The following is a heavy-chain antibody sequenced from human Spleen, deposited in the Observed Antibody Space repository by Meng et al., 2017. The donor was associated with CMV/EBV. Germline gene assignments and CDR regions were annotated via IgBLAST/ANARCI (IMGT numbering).Heavy chain of an antibody. V-gene: IGHV3-33*06. CDR3: AKDSRTYYYASGSYSKGGFDY. Sequence: FGMRWVRQAPGKGLEWVAVVWYDGSNKDYADSVKGRFIISRDNSKKTLYLQMNSLRAEDTAVYYCAKDSRTYYYASGSYSKGGFDYWGQGSLVTVSS. CDR2: VWYDGSNK. CDR1: FG. J-gene: IGHJ4*02. D-gene: IGHD3-10*01.